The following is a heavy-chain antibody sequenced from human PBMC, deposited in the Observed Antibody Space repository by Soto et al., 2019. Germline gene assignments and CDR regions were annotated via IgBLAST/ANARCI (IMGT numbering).Heavy chain of an antibody. Sequence: GGSLRLSCAASGFTFSSYAMSWVRQPPGKGLEWVSAISGSGGSTYYADSVKGRFTISRDNSKNTLFLQMNSLRAEDTAVYYCAKDGSQRGPEIYFDYWGQGTLVTVSS. CDR1: GFTFSSYA. D-gene: IGHD1-1*01. CDR3: AKDGSQRGPEIYFDY. CDR2: ISGSGGST. V-gene: IGHV3-23*01. J-gene: IGHJ4*02.